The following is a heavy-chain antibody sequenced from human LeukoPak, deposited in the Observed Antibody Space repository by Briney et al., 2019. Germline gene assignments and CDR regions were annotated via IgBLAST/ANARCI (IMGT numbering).Heavy chain of an antibody. CDR1: GYTFTSYG. CDR3: ARVSYGSGSYYLDY. D-gene: IGHD3-10*01. J-gene: IGHJ4*02. Sequence: GASVKVSCKASGYTFTSYGISWVRQAPGQGLEWMGWISAYNGNTNYAQKLQGRVTMTTDTSTSTAYMELRSLRSDDTAVYYCARVSYGSGSYYLDYWGQGTLVTVSS. V-gene: IGHV1-18*04. CDR2: ISAYNGNT.